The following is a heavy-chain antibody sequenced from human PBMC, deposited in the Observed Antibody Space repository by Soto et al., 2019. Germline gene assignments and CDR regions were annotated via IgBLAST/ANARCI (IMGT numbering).Heavy chain of an antibody. Sequence: SETLSLTCAVSSGSISSSNWWSWVRQPPGKGLEWIGEIYHSGSTNYNPSLKSRVTISVDKSKNQFSLKLSSVTAADTAVYYCARVQQLVRHFDYWGQGTLVTVSS. CDR3: ARVQQLVRHFDY. CDR1: SGSISSSNW. V-gene: IGHV4-4*02. CDR2: IYHSGST. D-gene: IGHD6-13*01. J-gene: IGHJ4*02.